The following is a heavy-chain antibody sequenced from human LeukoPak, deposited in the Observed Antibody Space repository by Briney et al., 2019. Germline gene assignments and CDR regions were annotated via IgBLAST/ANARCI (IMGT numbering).Heavy chain of an antibody. CDR2: ISAYNGNT. Sequence: ASVKVSCKASGYTFTSYGISWVRQAPGQGLEWMGWISAYNGNTNYAQKLQGRVTMTTDTSTSTAYMELRSLRSDDTAVYYCARDPDAVYSGYDSDWFDPWGRGTLVTVSS. J-gene: IGHJ5*02. D-gene: IGHD5-12*01. V-gene: IGHV1-18*04. CDR1: GYTFTSYG. CDR3: ARDPDAVYSGYDSDWFDP.